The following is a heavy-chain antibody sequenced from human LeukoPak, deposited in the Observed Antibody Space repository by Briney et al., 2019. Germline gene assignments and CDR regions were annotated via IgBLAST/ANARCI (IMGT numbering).Heavy chain of an antibody. CDR2: IYGDDNK. CDR1: GFSLTTSGVV. V-gene: IGHV2-5*02. CDR3: VHRTTVTSFDY. D-gene: IGHD4-17*01. Sequence: SGPTLVKPTQTLTLTCTFSGFSLTTSGVVVGWVRQPPGKALEWVAFIYGDDNKRYSLSLKSRLTITKDTSKNQVVLTMTNVDPVDTATYYCVHRTTVTSFDYWGQGTLVTVSS. J-gene: IGHJ4*02.